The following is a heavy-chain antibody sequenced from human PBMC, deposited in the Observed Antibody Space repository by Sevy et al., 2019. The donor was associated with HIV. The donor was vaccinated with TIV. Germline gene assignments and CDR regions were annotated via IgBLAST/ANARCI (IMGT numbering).Heavy chain of an antibody. J-gene: IGHJ3*01. CDR1: GFTFGSYA. Sequence: GGSLRLSCAASGFTFGSYAMHWVRQAPGKGLEWVAFISYDGSRKYYADSVKGRFTISRDNSKNTLFMQVNSLRAEDTALCYCAREGDRKALNVWGQGTMVTVSS. D-gene: IGHD3-10*01. CDR2: ISYDGSRK. V-gene: IGHV3-30-3*01. CDR3: AREGDRKALNV.